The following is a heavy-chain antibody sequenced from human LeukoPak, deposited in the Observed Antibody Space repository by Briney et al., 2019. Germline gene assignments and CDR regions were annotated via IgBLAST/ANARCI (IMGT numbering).Heavy chain of an antibody. D-gene: IGHD6-6*01. Sequence: GGPLRLSCAASGFTVSSNYMSWVRQAPGKGLEWVSVIYSGGSTYYADSVKGRFTISRDNSKNTLYLQMNSLRAEDTAVYYCASTSIAARRDYRGQGTLVTVSS. CDR1: GFTVSSNY. J-gene: IGHJ4*02. V-gene: IGHV3-53*01. CDR2: IYSGGST. CDR3: ASTSIAARRDY.